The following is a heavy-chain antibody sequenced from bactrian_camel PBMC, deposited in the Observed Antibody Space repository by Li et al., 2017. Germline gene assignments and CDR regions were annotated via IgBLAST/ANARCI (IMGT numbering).Heavy chain of an antibody. Sequence: VQLVESGGGSVQAGGSLRLSCAASGSTYRRSCMGWFRQAPGKEREAVAAHYTGTATTYVADSVKGRFAISEDNARNAVYLQMNNLQPEDTAAYYCAEGRGSRGEHCYSLNYWGQGTQVTVSS. CDR1: GSTYRRSC. CDR3: AEGRGSRGEHCYSLNY. J-gene: IGHJ4*01. CDR2: HYTGTATT. D-gene: IGHD6*01. V-gene: IGHV3S1*01.